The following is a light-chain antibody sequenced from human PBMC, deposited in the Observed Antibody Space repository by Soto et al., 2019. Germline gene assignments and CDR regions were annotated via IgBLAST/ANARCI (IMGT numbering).Light chain of an antibody. CDR3: MEALQTPLT. V-gene: IGKV2-28*01. CDR1: QSLLHSNGYNY. J-gene: IGKJ4*02. Sequence: DIVMTQSRLSLPVTPGEPAAISCRSSQSLLHSNGYNYLDWYLQKPGQSPQLLIYLGSNRASGVPDRFSGSGSGTDFTLKISRVEAEDVGVYYCMEALQTPLTVWAGPKV. CDR2: LGS.